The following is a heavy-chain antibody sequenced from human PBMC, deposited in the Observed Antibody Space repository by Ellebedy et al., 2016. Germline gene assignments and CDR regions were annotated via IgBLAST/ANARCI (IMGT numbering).Heavy chain of an antibody. CDR3: ARRRVDGNYYYYFGMDV. CDR2: IYPTDSDT. J-gene: IGHJ6*02. CDR1: GYSFGNYW. D-gene: IGHD1-26*01. V-gene: IGHV5-51*01. Sequence: GGSLRLSCKGSGYSFGNYWIYWVRQMPGKGLEWMGTIYPTDSDTKYSPSFQGQVTISADKSISTAYVQWSSLKASDTAIYYCARRRVDGNYYYYFGMDVWGQGTTVTVSS.